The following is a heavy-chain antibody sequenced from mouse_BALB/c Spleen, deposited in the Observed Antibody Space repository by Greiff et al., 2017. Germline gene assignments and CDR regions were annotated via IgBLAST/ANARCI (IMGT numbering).Heavy chain of an antibody. J-gene: IGHJ1*01. CDR1: GFNIKDTY. D-gene: IGHD1-1*01. V-gene: IGHV14-3*02. CDR2: IDPANGNT. Sequence: EVQVVESGAELVKPGASVKLSCTASGFNIKDTYMHWVKQRPEQGLEWIGRIDPANGNTKYDPKFQGKATITADTSSNTAYLQLSSLTSEDTAVYYCVPDYYGSSYGNWYFDVWGAGTTVTVSS. CDR3: VPDYYGSSYGNWYFDV.